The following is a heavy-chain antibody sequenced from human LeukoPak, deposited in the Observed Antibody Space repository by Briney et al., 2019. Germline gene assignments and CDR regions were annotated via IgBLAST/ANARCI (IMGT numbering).Heavy chain of an antibody. J-gene: IGHJ4*02. Sequence: PSETQSLTCTVPGRSMSSSRYYWGWIRHPPGKGLEWIGSIYYSGSTYYNPALKSRVTISVDTSKNQFSLKLSSVTGADTAVYYCARVDSYALDYWGRGTLVTVSS. CDR1: GRSMSSSRYY. CDR2: IYYSGST. D-gene: IGHD5-18*01. V-gene: IGHV4-39*07. CDR3: ARVDSYALDY.